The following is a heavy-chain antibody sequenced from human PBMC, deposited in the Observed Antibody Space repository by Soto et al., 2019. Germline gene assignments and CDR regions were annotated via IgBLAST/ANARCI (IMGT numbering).Heavy chain of an antibody. Sequence: SETLSLTCAVYGGSFSGYYWSWIRQPPGKGLEWIGEINHSGSTNYNPSLKSRVTISVDTSKNQFSLKLSSVTAADTAVYYCARGSGSYYYYYGMDVWGQGTTVTVSS. V-gene: IGHV4-34*01. CDR3: ARGSGSYYYYYGMDV. CDR1: GGSFSGYY. D-gene: IGHD1-26*01. CDR2: INHSGST. J-gene: IGHJ6*02.